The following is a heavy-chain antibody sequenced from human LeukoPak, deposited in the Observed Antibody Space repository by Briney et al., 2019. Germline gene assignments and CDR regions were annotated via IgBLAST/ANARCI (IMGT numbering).Heavy chain of an antibody. Sequence: ALVKVSCKASGYTFTGYYMHWVRQAPGQGLEWMGWINPNSGGTNYAQKFQGRVTMTRDTSISTAYMELSRLRSDDTAVYYCARGGSVLLWFGETDMDVWGKGTTVTISS. CDR1: GYTFTGYY. V-gene: IGHV1-2*02. CDR2: INPNSGGT. J-gene: IGHJ6*03. D-gene: IGHD3-10*01. CDR3: ARGGSVLLWFGETDMDV.